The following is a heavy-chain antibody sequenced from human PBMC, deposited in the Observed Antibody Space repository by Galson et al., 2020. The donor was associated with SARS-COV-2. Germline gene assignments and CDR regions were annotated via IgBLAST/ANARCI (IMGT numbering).Heavy chain of an antibody. J-gene: IGHJ4*02. V-gene: IGHV3-23*01. CDR3: AKENDYVWVSYRYMSN. CDR2: ISGSGDST. CDR1: GFTFRNYA. Sequence: GASLKISCVASGFTFRNYAISWVRQAPGKGLEWVTGISGSGDSTDYADSVKGRFTISRDNSKNTLYLHMNGLRAEDTAVYYCAKENDYVWVSYRYMSNWGQGALVTVSS. D-gene: IGHD3-16*02.